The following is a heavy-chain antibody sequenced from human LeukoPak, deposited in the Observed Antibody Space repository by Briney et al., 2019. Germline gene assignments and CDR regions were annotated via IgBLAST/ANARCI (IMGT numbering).Heavy chain of an antibody. D-gene: IGHD1-20*01. CDR3: AKGRGSNWHGGDC. CDR2: IRGSGGIT. Sequence: GGSLRLSCAASGFTFGGYNMIWVRQAPGEGLEWVSGIRGSGGITDYADSVKGRFTISRDESKNTLYLQMNSLRAEDTAVYYCAKGRGSNWHGGDCWGQGTLVTLSS. J-gene: IGHJ4*02. CDR1: GFTFGGYN. V-gene: IGHV3-23*01.